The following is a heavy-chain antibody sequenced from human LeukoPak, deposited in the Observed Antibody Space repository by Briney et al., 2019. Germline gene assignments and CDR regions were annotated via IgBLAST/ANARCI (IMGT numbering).Heavy chain of an antibody. Sequence: TSETLSLTCAVYGGSFRGYYWSWIRQPPGKGLEWIGEINHSGSTNYNPSLKSRVTVSVDTSKNQFSLKLSSVTAADTAVYYCARDSFRSAEYFQHWGQGTLVTVSS. CDR2: INHSGST. J-gene: IGHJ1*01. V-gene: IGHV4-34*01. D-gene: IGHD1-26*01. CDR3: ARDSFRSAEYFQH. CDR1: GGSFRGYY.